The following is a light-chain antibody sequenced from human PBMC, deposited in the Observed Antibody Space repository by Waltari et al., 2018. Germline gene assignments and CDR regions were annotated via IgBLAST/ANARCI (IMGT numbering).Light chain of an antibody. V-gene: IGKV1-5*03. CDR2: KAS. Sequence: DIQLTQSPSTLSASVGDRVTITCRASQSISIWLAWFQQKPGKAPKLLMYKASTLVDGVPSRFSGSGSETEFTVTISSLQPDDFATYYCQLFNRDSRTFGQGTKVEI. CDR3: QLFNRDSRT. J-gene: IGKJ1*01. CDR1: QSISIW.